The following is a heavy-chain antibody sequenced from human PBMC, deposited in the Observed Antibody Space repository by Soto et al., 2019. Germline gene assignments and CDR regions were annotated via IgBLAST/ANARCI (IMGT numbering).Heavy chain of an antibody. CDR1: GRTFSSYA. CDR2: IIPIFGTA. Sequence: SVKVSCKAPGRTFSSYAISWVRQASGQGLEWMGGIIPIFGTANYAQKFQGRVTITADESTSTAYMELSSLRSEDTAVYYCARPASAKTGGKNDFDSWYQETM. CDR3: ARPASAKTGGKNDFDS. J-gene: IGHJ3*02. D-gene: IGHD3-10*01. V-gene: IGHV1-69*13.